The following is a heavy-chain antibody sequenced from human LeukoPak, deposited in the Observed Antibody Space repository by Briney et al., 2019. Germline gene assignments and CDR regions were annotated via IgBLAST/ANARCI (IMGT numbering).Heavy chain of an antibody. CDR2: INPNSGGT. D-gene: IGHD2-2*01. J-gene: IGHJ6*03. CDR1: GYTFTGYY. Sequence: GASVKVSCKASGYTFTGYYMHWVRQAPGQGLEWMGWINPNSGGTNYAQKFQGRVTMTRDTSISTAYMELSRLRSDDTAVYYCARVGVPAAIVEGYYYYMDVWGKGTTVTVSS. V-gene: IGHV1-2*02. CDR3: ARVGVPAAIVEGYYYYMDV.